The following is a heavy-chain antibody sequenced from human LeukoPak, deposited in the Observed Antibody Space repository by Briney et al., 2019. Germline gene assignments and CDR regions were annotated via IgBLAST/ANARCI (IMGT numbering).Heavy chain of an antibody. V-gene: IGHV3-48*01. CDR1: GFSFSDYG. CDR3: ARDPDGDYDFDY. CDR2: INSNGAVI. J-gene: IGHJ4*02. D-gene: IGHD4-17*01. Sequence: PGGSLRLSCAASGFSFSDYGMNWVRRAPGKGLEWLSHINSNGAVISYADSVKGRFTISRDTAKSSLYLQMNRLKIEDTAIYFCARDPDGDYDFDYWGQGTLVTVSS.